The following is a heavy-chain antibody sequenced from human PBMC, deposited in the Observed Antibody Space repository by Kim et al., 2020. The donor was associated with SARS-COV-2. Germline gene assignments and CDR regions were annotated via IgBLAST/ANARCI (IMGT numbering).Heavy chain of an antibody. V-gene: IGHV4-61*01. CDR3: AREMYPRGVNDAFDI. J-gene: IGHJ3*02. Sequence: SETLSLTCTVSGGSVSSGSYYWSWIRQPPGKGLEWIGYIYYSGSTNYNPSLKSRVTISVDTSKNQFSLKLSSVTAADTAVYYCAREMYPRGVNDAFDIWGQGTMVTVSS. CDR1: GGSVSSGSYY. D-gene: IGHD2-2*01. CDR2: IYYSGST.